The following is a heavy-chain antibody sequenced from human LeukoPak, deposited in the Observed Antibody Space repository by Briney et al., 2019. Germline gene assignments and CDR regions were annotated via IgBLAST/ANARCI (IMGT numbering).Heavy chain of an antibody. CDR3: ARGSLAAAGTEDPGFDY. V-gene: IGHV1-69*04. J-gene: IGHJ4*02. CDR1: GGTFSSYA. Sequence: ASVKVSCKASGGTFSSYAISWVRQAPGQGLEWMGRIIPILGIANYAQKFQGRVTITADKSTSTAYMELSSLRSEDTAVYYCARGSLAAAGTEDPGFDYWGQGTLVTVSS. D-gene: IGHD6-13*01. CDR2: IIPILGIA.